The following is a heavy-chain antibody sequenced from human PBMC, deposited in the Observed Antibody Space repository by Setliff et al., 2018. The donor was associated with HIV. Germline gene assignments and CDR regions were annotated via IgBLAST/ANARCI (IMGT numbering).Heavy chain of an antibody. CDR2: MNPKSGNT. J-gene: IGHJ3*02. CDR3: ARGGGGYYYVGAVDI. CDR1: GYTFTSHD. V-gene: IGHV1-8*01. D-gene: IGHD3-22*01. Sequence: ASVKVSCKASGYTFTSHDINWVRQAPGQGLEWMGWMNPKSGNTGYAQKFQGRVTMTGNTSISTAYMELSSLRSEDTAVYYCARGGGGYYYVGAVDIWGQGTVVTVSS.